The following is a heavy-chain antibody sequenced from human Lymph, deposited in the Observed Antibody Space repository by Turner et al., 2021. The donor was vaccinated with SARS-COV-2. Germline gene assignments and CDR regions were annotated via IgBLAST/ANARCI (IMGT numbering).Heavy chain of an antibody. J-gene: IGHJ6*02. CDR3: VRGVRTTVTLQYYYGMDV. Sequence: QVQLVESGGGVGQPGRALGLSCAASGSTCSSYSMHWVRQAPGKGLEWVTFIWYDGSNKYYADSVRGRFTISRDNSKNTLYLQMNSLRAEDTAVYYCVRGVRTTVTLQYYYGMDVWGQGTTGTVS. CDR1: GSTCSSYS. CDR2: IWYDGSNK. V-gene: IGHV3-33*01. D-gene: IGHD4-17*01.